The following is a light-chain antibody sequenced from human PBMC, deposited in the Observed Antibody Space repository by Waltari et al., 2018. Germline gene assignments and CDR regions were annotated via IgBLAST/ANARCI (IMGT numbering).Light chain of an antibody. CDR2: DVS. Sequence: QSALTQPASVSGSHGQSITISCPGTSSAVGGYNYVSWYQQHPGKAPKLMIYDVSNRPSGVSNRFSGSKSGNTASLTISGLQAEDEADYYCSSYTSSSTLVFGGGTKLTVL. CDR3: SSYTSSSTLV. V-gene: IGLV2-14*01. CDR1: SSAVGGYNY. J-gene: IGLJ3*02.